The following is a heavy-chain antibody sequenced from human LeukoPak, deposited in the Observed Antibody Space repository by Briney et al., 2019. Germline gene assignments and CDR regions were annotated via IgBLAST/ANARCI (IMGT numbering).Heavy chain of an antibody. Sequence: PSETLSLTCAVYGGFFSGYYWSWIRQLPGKGLEWIGEINHSGSTNYNPSLKSRVTISVDTSKNQFPLKLSSVTAADTAVYYCARGVRRFDYWGQGTLVTVSS. CDR2: INHSGST. CDR1: GGFFSGYY. CDR3: ARGVRRFDY. D-gene: IGHD4-23*01. V-gene: IGHV4-34*01. J-gene: IGHJ4*02.